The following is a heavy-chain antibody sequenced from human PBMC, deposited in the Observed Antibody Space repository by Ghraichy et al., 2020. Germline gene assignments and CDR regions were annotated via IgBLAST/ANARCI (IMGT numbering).Heavy chain of an antibody. D-gene: IGHD1-26*01. CDR2: ISGSGGST. CDR1: GFTFSSYA. CDR3: AKDYGLEWELLNDY. J-gene: IGHJ4*02. V-gene: IGHV3-23*01. Sequence: GGSLRLSCAASGFTFSSYAMSWVRQAPGKGLEWVSAISGSGGSTYYADSVKGRFTISRDNSKNTLYLQMNSLRAEDTAVYYCAKDYGLEWELLNDYWGQGTLVTVSS.